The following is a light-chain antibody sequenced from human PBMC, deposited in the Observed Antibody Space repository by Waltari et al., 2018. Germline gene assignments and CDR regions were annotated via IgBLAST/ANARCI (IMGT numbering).Light chain of an antibody. Sequence: EIVLTQSPGTLSLSPGETATLSCRASQSVSRALAWYQQKPGQAPRLLIYDASTRATGIPDRFSGSGSGTDFSLTISRLEPADSAMYYCQHYVRLPATFGQGTKVEIK. J-gene: IGKJ1*01. V-gene: IGKV3-20*01. CDR2: DAS. CDR3: QHYVRLPAT. CDR1: QSVSRA.